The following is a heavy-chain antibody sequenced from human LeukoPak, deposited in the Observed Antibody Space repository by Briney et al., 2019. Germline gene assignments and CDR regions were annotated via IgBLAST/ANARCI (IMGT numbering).Heavy chain of an antibody. CDR1: GGSFSGYY. CDR2: INHSGST. Sequence: SETLSLTCAVYGGSFSGYYWSWIRQPPGKGLEWIGEINHSGSTNYNPSLKSRVTISVDTSKNQFSLKLSSVTAADTAVYYRARQPPIDYWGQGTLVTVSS. J-gene: IGHJ4*02. CDR3: ARQPPIDY. V-gene: IGHV4-34*01.